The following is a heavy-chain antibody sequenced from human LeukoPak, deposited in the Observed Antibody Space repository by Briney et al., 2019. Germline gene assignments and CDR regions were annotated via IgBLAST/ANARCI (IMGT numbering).Heavy chain of an antibody. CDR1: GGSISSSSYY. V-gene: IGHV4-39*07. CDR3: ARVSIQDYGSGSYYD. J-gene: IGHJ4*02. D-gene: IGHD3-10*01. Sequence: NASETLSLTCTVSGGSISSSSYYWGWIRQPPGKGLEWIGSIYYSGSTNYNPSLKSRVTISVDTSKNQFSLKLSSVTAADTAVYYCARVSIQDYGSGSYYDWGQGTLVTVSS. CDR2: IYYSGST.